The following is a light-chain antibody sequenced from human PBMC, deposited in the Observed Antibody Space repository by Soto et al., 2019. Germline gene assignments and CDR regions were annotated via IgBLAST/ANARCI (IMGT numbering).Light chain of an antibody. CDR2: MAT. J-gene: IGKJ2*01. Sequence: QMTQSPSALSASVGDRVTITCRASQTISGRLAWYQQKPGEAPKLLIYMATSLESGVPSRFSGSGSGTEFTLTISSLQPDDFATYYCQQYDTYATFGQGTKLEIK. V-gene: IGKV1-5*03. CDR3: QQYDTYAT. CDR1: QTISGR.